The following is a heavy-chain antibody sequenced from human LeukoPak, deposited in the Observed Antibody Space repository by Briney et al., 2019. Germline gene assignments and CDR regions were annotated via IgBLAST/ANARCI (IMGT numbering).Heavy chain of an antibody. Sequence: PGGSLRLACAASGFTFSDHYMNWIRQAPGKGLAWVSHIDKGGSSISYADSVKGRFTISRDNVNNLLFLQMNSLRVEDTAVFYCARGHWGLDVWGKGTTVTVSS. D-gene: IGHD3-16*01. CDR2: IDKGGSSI. J-gene: IGHJ6*04. CDR3: ARGHWGLDV. V-gene: IGHV3-11*04. CDR1: GFTFSDHY.